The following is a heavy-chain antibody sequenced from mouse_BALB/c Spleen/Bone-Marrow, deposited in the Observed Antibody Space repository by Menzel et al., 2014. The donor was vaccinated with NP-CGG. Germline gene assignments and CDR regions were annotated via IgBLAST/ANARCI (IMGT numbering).Heavy chain of an antibody. CDR1: GYSFTDYN. J-gene: IGHJ3*01. CDR2: IDPSYGGT. CDR3: ARGHDGYRTWFAY. Sequence: VQLKESGPELEKPGASVKMSCKASGYSFTDYNVNWVKQSNGKSPEWIGNIDPSYGGTTYNQKFKGKATLTVDKSSSTVYMQLKSLTSEDSAVYYCARGHDGYRTWFAYWGQGTLVTVSA. D-gene: IGHD2-3*01. V-gene: IGHV1-39*01.